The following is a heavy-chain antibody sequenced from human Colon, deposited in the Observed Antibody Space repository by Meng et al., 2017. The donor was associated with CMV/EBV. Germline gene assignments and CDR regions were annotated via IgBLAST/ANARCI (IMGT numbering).Heavy chain of an antibody. CDR1: GGSFSEYY. V-gene: IGHV4-34*01. Sequence: QGQLQQGGAGLVKPSETLSLTCAVDGGSFSEYYWSWIRHPPGRGLEWIGEIRHSGSTSYSYNSSLKSRVTISIDTSKNQFSLELTSVTAADTAVYYCAGGSYQAWELLHYWGQGTLVTVSS. D-gene: IGHD1-26*01. CDR2: IRHSGSTSY. CDR3: AGGSYQAWELLHY. J-gene: IGHJ4*02.